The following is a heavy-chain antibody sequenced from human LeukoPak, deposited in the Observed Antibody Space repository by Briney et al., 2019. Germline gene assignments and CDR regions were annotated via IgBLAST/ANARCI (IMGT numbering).Heavy chain of an antibody. CDR3: ARGRHYYDSSDYYYEGDAFDI. CDR1: GDTFTSYY. V-gene: IGHV1-46*01. J-gene: IGHJ3*02. Sequence: ASVKVSCKASGDTFTSYYMHWVRQAPGQGLEWMGIINPSGGSNTYAQKFQGRVTMTRDMSTSTVYMELSSLRSEDTDVYYCARGRHYYDSSDYYYEGDAFDIWGQGTMVTVSS. CDR2: INPSGGSN. D-gene: IGHD3-22*01.